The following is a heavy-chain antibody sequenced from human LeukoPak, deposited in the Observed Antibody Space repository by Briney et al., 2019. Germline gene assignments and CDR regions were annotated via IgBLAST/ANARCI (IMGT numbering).Heavy chain of an antibody. J-gene: IGHJ4*02. D-gene: IGHD6-13*01. CDR2: IIPIFGTA. CDR3: ARDIEAAAGPWGFLDY. Sequence: ASVKVSCKASGGTFSSYAISWVRQAPGQGLEWMGGIIPIFGTANYALKFQGRVTITTDESTSTAYMELSSLRSEDTAVYYCARDIEAAAGPWGFLDYWGQGTLVTVSS. V-gene: IGHV1-69*05. CDR1: GGTFSSYA.